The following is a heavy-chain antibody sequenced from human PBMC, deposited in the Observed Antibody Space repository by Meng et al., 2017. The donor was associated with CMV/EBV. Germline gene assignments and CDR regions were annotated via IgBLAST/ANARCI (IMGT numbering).Heavy chain of an antibody. CDR2: IYYSGST. J-gene: IGHJ6*02. CDR3: ARDLKYYYDSSGHYGMDV. Sequence: GPLRLSCTVSGGSVSSGSYYWSWIRQPPGKGLEWIGYIYYSGSTNYNPSLKSRVTISVDTSKNQFSLKLSSVTAADTAVYYCARDLKYYYDSSGHYGMDVWGQGTTVTVSS. D-gene: IGHD3-22*01. CDR1: GGSVSSGSYY. V-gene: IGHV4-61*01.